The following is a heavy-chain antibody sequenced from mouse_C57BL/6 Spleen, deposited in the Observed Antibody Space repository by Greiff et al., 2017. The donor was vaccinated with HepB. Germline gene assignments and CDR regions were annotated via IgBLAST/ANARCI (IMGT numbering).Heavy chain of an antibody. D-gene: IGHD2-14*01. CDR1: GYTFTDYY. CDR2: INPYNGGT. V-gene: IGHV1-19*01. CDR3: ARRGVPYYFDY. J-gene: IGHJ2*01. Sequence: EVMLVESGPVLVKPGASVKMSCKASGYTFTDYYMNWVKQSHGKSLEWIGVINPYNGGTSYNQKFKGKATLTVDKSSSTAYMELNSLTSEDSAVYYCARRGVPYYFDYWGQGTTLTVSS.